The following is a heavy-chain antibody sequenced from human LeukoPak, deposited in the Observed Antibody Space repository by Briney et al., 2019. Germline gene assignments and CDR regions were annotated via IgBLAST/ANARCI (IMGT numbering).Heavy chain of an antibody. CDR2: ISYDGSNK. V-gene: IGHV3-30-3*01. CDR3: ARFLYAVQGYIDY. CDR1: GFTFSSYA. J-gene: IGHJ4*02. Sequence: GRSLRLSCAASGFTFSSYAMRWVRQAPGKGLEWVAVISYDGSNKYYADSVKGRFTISRDNSKNTLYLQMNSLRAEDTAVYHCARFLYAVQGYIDYWGQGTLVTVSS. D-gene: IGHD2-8*01.